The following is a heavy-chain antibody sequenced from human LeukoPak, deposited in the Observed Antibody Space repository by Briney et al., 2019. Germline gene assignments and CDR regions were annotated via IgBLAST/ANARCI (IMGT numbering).Heavy chain of an antibody. J-gene: IGHJ5*02. Sequence: GGSLRLSCAASGFTFSNAWMSWVRQAPGKGLEWVGRIKSKTDGGTTDYAAPVKGRFTISRDDSKNTLYLQMNSLKTEDTAVYYCARRSFITAAGFDWFDPWGQGTLVTVSS. V-gene: IGHV3-15*01. D-gene: IGHD6-13*01. CDR2: IKSKTDGGTT. CDR1: GFTFSNAW. CDR3: ARRSFITAAGFDWFDP.